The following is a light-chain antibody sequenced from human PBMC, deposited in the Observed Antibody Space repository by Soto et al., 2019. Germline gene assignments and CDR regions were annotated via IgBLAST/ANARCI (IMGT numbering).Light chain of an antibody. CDR2: GAS. CDR1: QSVRSN. J-gene: IGKJ5*01. Sequence: IVLTQSPATLSVAPGDRVTLSCRASQSVRSNLAWYQQKPGQAPRLLIYGASTRATGLPARFSGSGSGTDFTLTISSLQSEDFAVYYCQQYTTWPPITFGQGTRLEIK. CDR3: QQYTTWPPIT. V-gene: IGKV3-15*01.